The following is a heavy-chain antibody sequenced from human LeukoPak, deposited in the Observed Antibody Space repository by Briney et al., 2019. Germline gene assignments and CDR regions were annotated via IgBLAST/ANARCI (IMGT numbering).Heavy chain of an antibody. J-gene: IGHJ4*02. CDR3: ARRRPVATPGGYFDY. CDR1: GGSISSYY. D-gene: IGHD4-23*01. V-gene: IGHV4-59*12. CDR2: IYHSGST. Sequence: SETLSLTCTVTGGSISSYYWSWIRQPPGKGLEWIGYIYHSGSTNNNPSLKSRVTISLDTSKNQFSLNLSSVTAADTAVYYCARRRPVATPGGYFDYWGQGTLVTVSS.